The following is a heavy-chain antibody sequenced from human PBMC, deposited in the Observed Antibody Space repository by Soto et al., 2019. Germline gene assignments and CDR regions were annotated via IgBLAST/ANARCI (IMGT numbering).Heavy chain of an antibody. CDR2: IWFDGSNK. Sequence: ESGGGVVQPGRSLRLSCAASGFSFSSYGMHWVRQAPGKGLEWVTLIWFDGSNKYYADSVKGRITISRDNFKNTLYLQMNSLRVEDTAVYYCARDRYDSSGYQYFDYWGQGTLVTVSS. CDR1: GFSFSSYG. D-gene: IGHD3-22*01. CDR3: ARDRYDSSGYQYFDY. J-gene: IGHJ4*02. V-gene: IGHV3-33*01.